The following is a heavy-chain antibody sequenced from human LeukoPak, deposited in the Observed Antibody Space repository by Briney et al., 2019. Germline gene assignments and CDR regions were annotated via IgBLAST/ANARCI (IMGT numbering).Heavy chain of an antibody. CDR3: ARQSGRSYSSSVDY. CDR2: INTNTGNP. J-gene: IGHJ4*02. V-gene: IGHV7-4-1*02. D-gene: IGHD6-13*01. CDR1: GYTFTSYA. Sequence: ASVKVSCKASGYTFTSYAMNWVRQAPGQGLEWMGWINTNTGNPTYAQGFTGRSVFSLDTSVSTAYLQISSLKAEDTAVYYCARQSGRSYSSSVDYWGQGTLVTVSS.